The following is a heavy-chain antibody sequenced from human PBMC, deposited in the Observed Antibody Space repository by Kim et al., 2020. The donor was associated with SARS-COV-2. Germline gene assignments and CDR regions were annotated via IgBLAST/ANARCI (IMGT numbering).Heavy chain of an antibody. Sequence: RFTISRDNSENTLYLQMNSLRAEDTAVYYCARGRGGIAAAADYYYYGMDVWGQGTTVTVSS. D-gene: IGHD6-13*01. V-gene: IGHV3-30*07. CDR3: ARGRGGIAAAADYYYYGMDV. J-gene: IGHJ6*02.